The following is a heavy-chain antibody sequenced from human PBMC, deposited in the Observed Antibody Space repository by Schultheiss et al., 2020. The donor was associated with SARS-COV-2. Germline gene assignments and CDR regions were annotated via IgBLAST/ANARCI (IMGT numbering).Heavy chain of an antibody. CDR1: GGSFSGYY. D-gene: IGHD3-16*01. CDR3: ARDSNTFGGVSDAFDI. Sequence: SETLSLTCAVYGGSFSGYYWSWIRQPPGKGLEWIGEINHSGSTNYNPSLKSRVTMSVDTSKNQFSLKLSSVTAADTAVYYCARDSNTFGGVSDAFDIWGQGTMVTVSS. J-gene: IGHJ3*02. CDR2: INHSGST. V-gene: IGHV4-34*01.